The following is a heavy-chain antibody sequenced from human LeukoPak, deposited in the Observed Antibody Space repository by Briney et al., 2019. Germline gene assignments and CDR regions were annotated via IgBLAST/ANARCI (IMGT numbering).Heavy chain of an antibody. V-gene: IGHV1-69*04. CDR3: AIRTHYDSSGYYLGSAFDI. CDR1: GGKFNNYG. Sequence: SVKVSCKSSGGKFNNYGIAWVRQAPGHGLEWMGRIIPVVGVAKQSQKFQGRVTISADKSTSTAYMELSSLRPEDTAVYYCAIRTHYDSSGYYLGSAFDIWGQGTMVTVSS. D-gene: IGHD3-22*01. J-gene: IGHJ3*02. CDR2: IIPVVGVA.